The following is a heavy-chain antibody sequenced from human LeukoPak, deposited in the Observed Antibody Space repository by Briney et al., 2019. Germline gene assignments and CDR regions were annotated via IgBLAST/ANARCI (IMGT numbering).Heavy chain of an antibody. CDR2: INPSGGTT. Sequence: ASVKVSCKASGYSFTAYYLHWVRQAPGQGLAWMGMINPSGGTTTYAQNFQGRVTMTRDTSTSTVYMELSSHTSGDTAVYFCARSFAGTTGGYWGQGTLVIVSS. J-gene: IGHJ4*02. CDR1: GYSFTAYY. V-gene: IGHV1-46*01. CDR3: ARSFAGTTGGY. D-gene: IGHD3-10*01.